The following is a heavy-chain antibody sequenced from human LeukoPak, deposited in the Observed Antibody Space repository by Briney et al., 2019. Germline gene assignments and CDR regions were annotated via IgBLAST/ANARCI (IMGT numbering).Heavy chain of an antibody. J-gene: IGHJ4*02. D-gene: IGHD1-26*01. CDR2: IYYSGST. CDR1: GGSIRSYY. Sequence: PSETLSLTCTVSGGSIRSYYWSWIRQPPGKGLEWIGNIYYSGSTNYNPSLKSRVTISVDTSKNQFSLKLSSVTAADTAVYYCATTTIRLGYWGQGTLVTVSS. CDR3: ATTTIRLGY. V-gene: IGHV4-59*12.